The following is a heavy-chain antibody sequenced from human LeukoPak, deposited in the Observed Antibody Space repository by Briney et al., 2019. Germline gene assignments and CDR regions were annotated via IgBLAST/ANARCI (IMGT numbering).Heavy chain of an antibody. CDR3: TIVKGYYYFMDV. V-gene: IGHV1-18*01. D-gene: IGHD2-21*01. CDR1: GYTFTSHG. Sequence: ASVKVSCKTSGYTFTSHGISWVRQAPGQGLEWMGWISPYNGNTNYPQKLQGRVTMTTDTSTSTAYMELRSLRSDDTAVYYCTIVKGYYYFMDVWGKGTTVTISS. CDR2: ISPYNGNT. J-gene: IGHJ6*03.